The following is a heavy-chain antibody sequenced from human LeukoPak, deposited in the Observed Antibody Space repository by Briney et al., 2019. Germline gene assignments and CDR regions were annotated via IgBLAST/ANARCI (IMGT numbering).Heavy chain of an antibody. CDR1: GDSISRSSYY. V-gene: IGHV4-39*02. D-gene: IGHD6-25*01. CDR2: VYYGRSP. CDR3: ARSSGTGTFSY. J-gene: IGHJ4*02. Sequence: SETLSLTCTVSGDSISRSSYYWAWIRQPPGKGLEWIGSVYYGRSPYFNPSLESRATISVDTSKNHFSLKMSSVTAADTAVYYCARSSGTGTFSYWGQGTLVTVSS.